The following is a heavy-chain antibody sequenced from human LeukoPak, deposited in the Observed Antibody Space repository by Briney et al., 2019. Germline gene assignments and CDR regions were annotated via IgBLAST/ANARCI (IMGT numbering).Heavy chain of an antibody. CDR1: GFTFSSYG. D-gene: IGHD6-6*01. J-gene: IGHJ4*02. V-gene: IGHV3-30*18. CDR3: AKGSIATRRVGLWGEREDGPRNYFFDY. CDR2: ISYDGSNK. Sequence: LVESGGGVVQPGRSLRLSCVASGFTFSSYGIHWVRQAPGKGLEWVALISYDGSNKYSADSVKGRFTISRDNSKNTLYLQMNSLRAEDTAVYYCAKGSIATRRVGLWGEREDGPRNYFFDYWGQGTLVTVSS.